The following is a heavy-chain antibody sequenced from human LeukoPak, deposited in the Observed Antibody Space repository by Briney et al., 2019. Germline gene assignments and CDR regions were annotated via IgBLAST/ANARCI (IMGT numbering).Heavy chain of an antibody. Sequence: PSETLSLTCTVSGGSISSGGYYWSWIRQHPGKGLEWIGYIYTSGSTNYNPSLKSRVTISVDTSKNQFSLKLSSVTAADTAVYYCARATHYGSGSGFDPWGQGTLVTVSS. J-gene: IGHJ5*02. CDR3: ARATHYGSGSGFDP. V-gene: IGHV4-61*08. CDR1: GGSISSGGYY. CDR2: IYTSGST. D-gene: IGHD3-10*01.